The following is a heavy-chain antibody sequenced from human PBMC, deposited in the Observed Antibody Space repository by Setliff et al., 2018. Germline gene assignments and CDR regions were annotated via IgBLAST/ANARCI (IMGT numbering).Heavy chain of an antibody. CDR3: ARLRGAFDY. V-gene: IGHV4-61*02. D-gene: IGHD3-16*01. CDR2: IYTSGST. Sequence: PSETLSLTCTVSGGSISRGSYDWSWIRQPAGKGLEWIGRIYTSGSTNYNPSLKSRVTISVDTSKNQFSLKLSSVTAADTAVYYCARLRGAFDYWGQGTLVTVSS. CDR1: GGSISRGSYD. J-gene: IGHJ4*02.